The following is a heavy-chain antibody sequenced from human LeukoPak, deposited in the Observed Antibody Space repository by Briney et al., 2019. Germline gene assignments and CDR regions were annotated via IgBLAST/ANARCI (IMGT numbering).Heavy chain of an antibody. CDR2: IKTKTDGGAT. Sequence: PGGSLRLSCAASGFTFSNVYMSWVRQAPGKGLEWVGRIKTKTDGGATDYAAPVKGRFTISRDNSKNMLYLQMNSLRPEDTAVYYRANFYCSGESCYWGQGTLVTVSS. J-gene: IGHJ4*02. D-gene: IGHD2-15*01. CDR3: ANFYCSGESCY. CDR1: GFTFSNVY. V-gene: IGHV3-15*01.